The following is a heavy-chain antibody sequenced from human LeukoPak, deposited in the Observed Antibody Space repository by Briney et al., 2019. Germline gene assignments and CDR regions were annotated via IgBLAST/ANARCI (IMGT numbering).Heavy chain of an antibody. CDR2: ISSGSSYI. Sequence: GGSLRLSCAASGFTFSSYSMNWVRQAPGKGLEWVSSISSGSSYIYYADSVKGRFTISRDNAKNSLYLQMNSLRAEDTAVYYCARDAADGATPDHWGQGTLVTVSS. CDR3: ARDAADGATPDH. D-gene: IGHD4-17*01. V-gene: IGHV3-21*01. J-gene: IGHJ4*02. CDR1: GFTFSSYS.